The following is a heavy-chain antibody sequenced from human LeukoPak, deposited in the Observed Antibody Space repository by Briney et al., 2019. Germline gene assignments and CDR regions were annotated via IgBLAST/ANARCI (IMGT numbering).Heavy chain of an antibody. J-gene: IGHJ5*02. CDR3: ARAPGRESGYLSGFDP. D-gene: IGHD3-22*01. V-gene: IGHV4-34*01. Sequence: SETLSLTCAVYGGSFSGYYWSWIRQPPGKGLEWIGEINHSGSTNYNPSLKSRVTISVDTSKNQFSLKLSSVTAADTAVYYCARAPGRESGYLSGFDPWGQGTLVTVSS. CDR1: GGSFSGYY. CDR2: INHSGST.